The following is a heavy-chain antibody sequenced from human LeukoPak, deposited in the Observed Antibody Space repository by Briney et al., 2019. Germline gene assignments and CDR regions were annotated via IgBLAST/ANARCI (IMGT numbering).Heavy chain of an antibody. CDR1: GFTVSSDY. J-gene: IGHJ5*02. Sequence: GGSLRLSCAASGFTVSSDYMSWVRQTPGKGLEWVSVIYSGGSTYYADSVKGRFTISRDKSKNTVYLQMNSLRFEDTAMYYCARNWFDPWGQGTLVTVSS. CDR3: ARNWFDP. V-gene: IGHV3-53*05. CDR2: IYSGGST.